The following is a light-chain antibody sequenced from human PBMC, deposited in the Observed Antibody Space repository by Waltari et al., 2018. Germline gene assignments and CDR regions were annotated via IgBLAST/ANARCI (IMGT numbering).Light chain of an antibody. J-gene: IGKJ1*01. CDR1: QCVGRS. Sequence: EMVLTQSPGTLSLSPGERANLSCRASQCVGRSLAWSQQNPGQAPRLLIYGASSRATGVPDRFSGSGSGTDFSLTISRLEPEDFAVYYCQHYVRLPVTLGQGTKVEIK. V-gene: IGKV3-20*01. CDR3: QHYVRLPVT. CDR2: GAS.